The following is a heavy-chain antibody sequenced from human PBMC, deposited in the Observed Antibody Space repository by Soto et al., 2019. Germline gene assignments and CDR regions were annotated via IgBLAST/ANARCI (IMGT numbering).Heavy chain of an antibody. Sequence: EVQLVESGGGLVKPGGSLRLSCAASGFTFSSYSMNWVRQAPGKGLEWVSSISSSSSYIYYADSVKGRFTISRDNAKNALYRQMNSLRAEDTAVYYCARGVVGATGHWFDPWGQGTLVTVSS. V-gene: IGHV3-21*01. D-gene: IGHD1-26*01. CDR2: ISSSSSYI. CDR3: ARGVVGATGHWFDP. J-gene: IGHJ5*02. CDR1: GFTFSSYS.